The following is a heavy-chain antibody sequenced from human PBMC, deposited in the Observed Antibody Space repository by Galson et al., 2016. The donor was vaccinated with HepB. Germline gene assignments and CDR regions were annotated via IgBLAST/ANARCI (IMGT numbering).Heavy chain of an antibody. CDR1: AFTFTSYG. V-gene: IGHV1-18*04. CDR2: ISGYTGDT. Sequence: SVKVSCKGIAFTFTSYGITWVRQAPGQGPEWMGWISGYTGDTQYARKVQGRITLTTDTPTSTVYLELRSLRSDDTAVYYCARDSPDGNPMWGGDYWGQGTLVTVSS. D-gene: IGHD3-16*01. CDR3: ARDSPDGNPMWGGDY. J-gene: IGHJ4*02.